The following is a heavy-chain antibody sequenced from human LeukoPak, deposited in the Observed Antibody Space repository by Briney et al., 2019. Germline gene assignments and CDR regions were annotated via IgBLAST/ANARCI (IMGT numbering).Heavy chain of an antibody. CDR3: ARDGVFRFEVGDVYYYYMDV. Sequence: SVKVSCKASGGTFSSYAISWVRQGPGQGLEWMGGIIPIFGTANYAQKFQGRVTITADKSTSTDYMELSSLRSEDTAVYYCARDGVFRFEVGDVYYYYMDVWGKGTTVIISS. CDR1: GGTFSSYA. V-gene: IGHV1-69*06. J-gene: IGHJ6*03. D-gene: IGHD2-21*02. CDR2: IIPIFGTA.